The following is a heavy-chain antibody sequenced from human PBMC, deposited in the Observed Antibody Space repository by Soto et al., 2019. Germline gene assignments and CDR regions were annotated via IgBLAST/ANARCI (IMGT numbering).Heavy chain of an antibody. CDR2: ISSSSSYI. CDR3: ARDSSGYCSSTSCSNGFDY. J-gene: IGHJ4*02. CDR1: GFTFSSYS. Sequence: GGSLRLSCAASGFTFSSYSMNWVRQAPGKGLEWVSSISSSSSYIYYADSVKGRFTISRDNAKNSLYLQMNSLRAEDTAVYYCARDSSGYCSSTSCSNGFDYWGQGTLVTVSS. D-gene: IGHD2-2*01. V-gene: IGHV3-21*01.